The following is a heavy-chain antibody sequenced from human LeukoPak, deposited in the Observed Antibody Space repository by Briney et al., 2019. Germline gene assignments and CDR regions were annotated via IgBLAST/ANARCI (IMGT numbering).Heavy chain of an antibody. J-gene: IGHJ6*03. V-gene: IGHV1-69*05. CDR3: ARGGYSGSYYYYYYMDV. CDR1: GGTFSSYA. CDR2: IIPIFGTA. D-gene: IGHD1-26*01. Sequence: GASVKLSCKASGGTFSSYAISWVRQAPGQGLEWMGGIIPIFGTANYAQKFQGRVTITTDESTSTAYMELSSLRSEDTAVYYCARGGYSGSYYYYYYMDVWGKGTTVTVSS.